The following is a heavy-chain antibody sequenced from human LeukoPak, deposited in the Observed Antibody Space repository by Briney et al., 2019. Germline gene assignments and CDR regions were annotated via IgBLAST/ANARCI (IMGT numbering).Heavy chain of an antibody. CDR2: INPNSGGT. J-gene: IGHJ4*02. D-gene: IGHD3-16*02. CDR1: GYTFTGYY. CDR3: ARDRGGRGRLSGEFDY. V-gene: IGHV1-2*02. Sequence: ASVKVSCKASGYTFTGYYMHWVRQAPGQGLEWMGWINPNSGGTNYAQKFQGRVTMTRDTSISTAYMELSRLRSDDTAVYYCARDRGGRGRLSGEFDYWGQGTLVTVSS.